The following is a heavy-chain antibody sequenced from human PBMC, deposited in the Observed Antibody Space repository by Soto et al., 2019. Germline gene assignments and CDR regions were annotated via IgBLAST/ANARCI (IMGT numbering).Heavy chain of an antibody. CDR3: APDSLGGMSTVLLLGTV. J-gene: IGHJ4*02. D-gene: IGHD1-7*01. V-gene: IGHV3-30*03. CDR2: ISYDLRKT. CDR1: GLTFSTYG. Sequence: VQLVESGGGVVQPGRSLRLSFEVSGLTFSTYGFHWVGQAPGKGLEWLAVISYDLRKTHYADSVRGLFTISRDNSKKTQYLQRNDSRADDKSLYYCAPDSLGGMSTVLLLGTVWGQGTLVTVSS.